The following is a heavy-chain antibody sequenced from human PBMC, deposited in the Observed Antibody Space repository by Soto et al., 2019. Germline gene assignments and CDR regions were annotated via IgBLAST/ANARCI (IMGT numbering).Heavy chain of an antibody. J-gene: IGHJ4*02. CDR2: IYHSGST. Sequence: PSETLSLTCAVSGGSISSSNWWSWVRQPPGKGLEWIGEIYHSGSTNYNPSLKSRVTISVDKSKNQFSLKLSSVTAADTAVYYCARGYHYYSGGYFDSWGQGNLVTVSS. CDR1: GGSISSSNW. D-gene: IGHD3-16*02. CDR3: ARGYHYYSGGYFDS. V-gene: IGHV4-4*02.